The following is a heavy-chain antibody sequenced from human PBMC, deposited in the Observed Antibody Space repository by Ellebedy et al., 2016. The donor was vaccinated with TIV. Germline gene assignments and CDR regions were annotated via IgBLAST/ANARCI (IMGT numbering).Heavy chain of an antibody. Sequence: GESLKISCAASGFTFSNYAMAWVRQTPGKGLEWVSGIYGGGGSKYYTDSVKGRFTISRDNAKNSLYLRINNPRDEDTAVYYCARRGSRYWHFDLWGRGTQVIVSS. D-gene: IGHD1-1*01. J-gene: IGHJ2*01. CDR2: IYGGGGSK. V-gene: IGHV3-23*01. CDR1: GFTFSNYA. CDR3: ARRGSRYWHFDL.